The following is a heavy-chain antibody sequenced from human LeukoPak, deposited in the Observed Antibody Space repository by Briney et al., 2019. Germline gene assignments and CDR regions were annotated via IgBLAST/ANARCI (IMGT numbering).Heavy chain of an antibody. J-gene: IGHJ3*02. CDR1: GGSISSYY. CDR2: IYYSGST. CDR3: GRDSSDGPTFEI. Sequence: SETLSLTCPVSGGSISSYYWSWIRQPPGKGLEWIGYIYYSGSTNYNPSLKSRVTISVDTSKNQFSLKVSSVTAADTAVYYCGRDSSDGPTFEIWGQGTMVTVSS. V-gene: IGHV4-59*12.